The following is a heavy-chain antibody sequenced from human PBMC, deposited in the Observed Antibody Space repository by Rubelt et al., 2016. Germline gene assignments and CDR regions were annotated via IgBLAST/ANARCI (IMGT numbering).Heavy chain of an antibody. Sequence: QVQLVQSGAEVKKVGSSVKVSCKAFGVSFSESSISWVRQAPGQGLEWMGGYIPLFGIPKYAQKFQGRLTITADASTGTTYLEIRGLRSEDTAVYYCLRDRHVGEGYSNVFDIWGQGTVLTVSS. CDR3: LRDRHVGEGYSNVFDI. D-gene: IGHD3-10*01. CDR2: YIPLFGIP. V-gene: IGHV1-69*01. J-gene: IGHJ3*02. CDR1: GVSFSESS.